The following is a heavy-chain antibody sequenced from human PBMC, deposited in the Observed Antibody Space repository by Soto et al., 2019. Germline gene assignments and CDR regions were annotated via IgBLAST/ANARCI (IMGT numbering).Heavy chain of an antibody. Sequence: SVKGSCKASGYTFTSYGISWVRQAPGQGLEWMGWISAYNGNTNYAQKLQGRVTMTTDTSTSTAYMELRSLRSDDTAVYYCARDAWSLLLRFGELSSYPYYYHRMAFRGHGSTVTGS. J-gene: IGHJ6*02. V-gene: IGHV1-18*01. CDR2: ISAYNGNT. D-gene: IGHD3-10*01. CDR1: GYTFTSYG. CDR3: ARDAWSLLLRFGELSSYPYYYHRMAF.